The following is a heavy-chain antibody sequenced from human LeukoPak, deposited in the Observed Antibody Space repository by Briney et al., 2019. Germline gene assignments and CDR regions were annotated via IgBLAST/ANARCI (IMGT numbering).Heavy chain of an antibody. D-gene: IGHD6-6*01. J-gene: IGHJ4*02. Sequence: PGGSLRLSCAASGFTFSNAYMNWVRQAPGKGLEWVAVISYDGSNKYYADSVKGRFTISRDNSKNTLYLQMNSLRAEDTAVYYCARDEELEYSSSSLDYWGQGTLVTVSS. CDR1: GFTFSNAY. CDR2: ISYDGSNK. V-gene: IGHV3-30-3*01. CDR3: ARDEELEYSSSSLDY.